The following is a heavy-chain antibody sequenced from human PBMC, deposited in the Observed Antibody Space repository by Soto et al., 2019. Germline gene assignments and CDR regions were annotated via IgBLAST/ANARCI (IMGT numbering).Heavy chain of an antibody. J-gene: IGHJ6*02. Sequence: RGESLKISCQASGYTFSAFWITWVRQMPVKGLEWMATIDPRDSYSNYSLSFQGHVTISADKSIGSAYLHWSTLEASDTAIYYCARLSTGFRTKNTCHHYFGMDVWGQGTTVTVSS. CDR1: GYTFSAFW. CDR3: ARLSTGFRTKNTCHHYFGMDV. V-gene: IGHV5-10-1*01. CDR2: IDPRDSYS. D-gene: IGHD2-2*01.